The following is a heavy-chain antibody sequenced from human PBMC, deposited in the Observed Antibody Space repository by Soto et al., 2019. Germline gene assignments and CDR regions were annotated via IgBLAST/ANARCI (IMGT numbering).Heavy chain of an antibody. D-gene: IGHD3-22*01. CDR1: DDSISTFY. V-gene: IGHV4-59*13. J-gene: IGHJ4*02. CDR2: VYYTGST. CDR3: ARGRTVRNYADDSSDYFYFFDY. Sequence: PSETLSLTCTVSDDSISTFYWGWMRQSPGKEREWIGYVYYTGSTNYNPSLKSRVTISVDRSKNQFSLKLTSANAADTAVYYCARGRTVRNYADDSSDYFYFFDYWGQGTQVTVSS.